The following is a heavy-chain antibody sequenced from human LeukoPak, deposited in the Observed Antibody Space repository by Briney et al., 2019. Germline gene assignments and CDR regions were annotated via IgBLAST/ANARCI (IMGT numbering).Heavy chain of an antibody. CDR1: GYTFTGYY. J-gene: IGHJ4*02. CDR2: INPNSGGT. CDR3: ARDLRGREVSSSDY. D-gene: IGHD1-26*01. Sequence: ASVKVSCKASGYTFTGYYMHWVRQAPGQGLEWMGRINPNSGGTNYAQKFQGRVTMTRDTSISTAYMELSRLRSDDTAVYYCARDLRGREVSSSDYWGQGTLVTVSS. V-gene: IGHV1-2*06.